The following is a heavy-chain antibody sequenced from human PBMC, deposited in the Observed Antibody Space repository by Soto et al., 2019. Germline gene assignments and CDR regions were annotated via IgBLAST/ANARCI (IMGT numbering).Heavy chain of an antibody. Sequence: GESLKISCAASGFTVSSNYMSWVRQAPGKGLEWVSVIYSGGSTYYADSVKGRFTISRDNSKNTLYLQMNSLRAEDTAVYYCARDLNIWAFDIWGQGTMVTVSS. CDR1: GFTVSSNY. CDR3: ARDLNIWAFDI. CDR2: IYSGGST. J-gene: IGHJ3*02. V-gene: IGHV3-53*01. D-gene: IGHD3-9*01.